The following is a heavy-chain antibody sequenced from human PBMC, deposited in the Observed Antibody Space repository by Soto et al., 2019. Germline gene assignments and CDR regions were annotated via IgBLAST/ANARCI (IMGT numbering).Heavy chain of an antibody. CDR1: GFTFSNYG. CDR3: ARDSTVMLGPSTFYQYGMDV. V-gene: IGHV3-30*09. CDR2: ISYDGSKK. J-gene: IGHJ6*02. D-gene: IGHD2-2*01. Sequence: QSGGSLRLSCAASGFTFSNYGIRWVRQAPGKGLEWVAFISYDGSKKYYADSVKGRFAISRDNPKNTLSLQVNSLRAEDTAIYYCARDSTVMLGPSTFYQYGMDVWGQGTTVTVSS.